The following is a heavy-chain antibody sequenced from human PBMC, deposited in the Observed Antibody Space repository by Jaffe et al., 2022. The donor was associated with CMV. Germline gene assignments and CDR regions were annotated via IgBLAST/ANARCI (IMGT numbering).Heavy chain of an antibody. V-gene: IGHV4-39*01. CDR2: MFYTGTT. J-gene: IGHJ4*02. CDR1: GDSISSTTYY. CDR3: ARIDYGDSFDY. Sequence: QLQLQESGPGLVRPSETLSLTCTVSGDSISSTTYYWGWIRQPPGKGLEWVGSMFYTGTTHYNPSLMSRVTISVDTSQNQFSLRLNSVSAADTAVYYCARIDYGDSFDYWGQGTLVTVSS. D-gene: IGHD4-17*01.